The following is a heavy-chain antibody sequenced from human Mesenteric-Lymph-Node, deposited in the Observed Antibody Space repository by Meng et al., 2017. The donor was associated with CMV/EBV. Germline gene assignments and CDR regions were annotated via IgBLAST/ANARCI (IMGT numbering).Heavy chain of an antibody. J-gene: IGHJ3*02. Sequence: GESLKISCAASGFTFTDSWIHWVRQAPGRGLEWEANIKPDGSEKYYVDSVKGRFTISRDNARKSLYLQMNNLRAEDTAVYYCTRVVYYDSSGSGGPFDIWGQGTMVTVSS. CDR2: IKPDGSEK. CDR3: TRVVYYDSSGSGGPFDI. V-gene: IGHV3-7*03. CDR1: GFTFTDSW. D-gene: IGHD3-22*01.